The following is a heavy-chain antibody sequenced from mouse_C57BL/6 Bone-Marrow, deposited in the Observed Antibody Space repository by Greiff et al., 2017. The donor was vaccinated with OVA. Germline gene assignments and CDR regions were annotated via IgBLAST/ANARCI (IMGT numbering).Heavy chain of an antibody. Sequence: VQLQQSGPELVKPGASVKISCKASGYTFTDYYMNWVKQSHGKSLEWIGDINPNNGGTSYNQKFKGKATLTVDKSSSTAYMELRSLTSEDSAVYYCARRIYYYGSSYGCYWYFDVWGTGTTVTVSS. D-gene: IGHD1-1*01. CDR1: GYTFTDYY. J-gene: IGHJ1*03. V-gene: IGHV1-26*01. CDR3: ARRIYYYGSSYGCYWYFDV. CDR2: INPNNGGT.